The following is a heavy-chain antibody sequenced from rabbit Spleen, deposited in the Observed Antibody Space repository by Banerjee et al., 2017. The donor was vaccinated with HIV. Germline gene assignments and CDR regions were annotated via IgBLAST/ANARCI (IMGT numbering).Heavy chain of an antibody. CDR2: IDTNNGDT. V-gene: IGHV1S45*01. CDR1: GFSFNFYW. CDR3: ARDLTDVIGWNFAW. Sequence: QQQVEESGGGLVKPGGTLTLTCTVSGFSFNFYWICWVRQAPGKGLEWIACIDTNNGDTDYANWPKGRFTISKTSSTTVTLKMTSLTAADTATSFCARDLTDVIGWNFAWWGQGPLVTVS. J-gene: IGHJ3*01. D-gene: IGHD1-1*01.